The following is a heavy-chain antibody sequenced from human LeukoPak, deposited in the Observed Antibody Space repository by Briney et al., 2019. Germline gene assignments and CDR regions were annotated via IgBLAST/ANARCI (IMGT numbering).Heavy chain of an antibody. J-gene: IGHJ4*02. CDR2: ISGSGGST. CDR1: GFTFSSYA. D-gene: IGHD3-22*01. CDR3: PRDNYYHISPIYYFDY. V-gene: IGHV3-23*01. Sequence: GGSLRLSCAASGFTFSSYAMSWVRQAPGKGLEWVSSISGSGGSTYYADSVKGRFTISRDNSKITLYLQMNSLGAEDTAVYYCPRDNYYHISPIYYFDYWGQETLVTVSS.